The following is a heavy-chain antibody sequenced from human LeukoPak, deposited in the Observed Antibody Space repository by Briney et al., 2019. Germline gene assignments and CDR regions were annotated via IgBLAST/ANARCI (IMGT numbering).Heavy chain of an antibody. Sequence: SGGSLRLSCAASGFTFSEYYMSWIRQAPGKGLEWVSYISSSNNFRNYADSVKGRFTISRDNAKNSLYLQMNSLRAEDTAVYYCTSGYYNYYFDFWGQGTLVTVSS. J-gene: IGHJ4*02. D-gene: IGHD3-22*01. CDR2: ISSSNNFR. CDR3: TSGYYNYYFDF. V-gene: IGHV3-11*03. CDR1: GFTFSEYY.